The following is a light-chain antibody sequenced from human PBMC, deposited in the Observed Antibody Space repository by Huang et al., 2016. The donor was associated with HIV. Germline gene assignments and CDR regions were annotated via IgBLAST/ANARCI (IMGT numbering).Light chain of an antibody. CDR3: QQYSSFPWT. Sequence: DIQMTQSPSTLSASVGDRVTITCRASQSIGRWLAWYQHKPGKAPKLLIYKASILESGVPSRFSGSGSGTEVTLTISSLQPDDFATFFCQQYSSFPWTFGQGTKLESK. CDR2: KAS. V-gene: IGKV1-5*03. CDR1: QSIGRW. J-gene: IGKJ2*02.